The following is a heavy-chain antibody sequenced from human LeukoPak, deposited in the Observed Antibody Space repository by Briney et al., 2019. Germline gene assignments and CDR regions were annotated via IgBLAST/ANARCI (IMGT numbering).Heavy chain of an antibody. CDR3: ARAYDSSGYLDY. V-gene: IGHV1-2*02. D-gene: IGHD3-22*01. J-gene: IGHJ4*02. Sequence: ASVTVSCKASGYTFTGYYMHWVRQAPGQGLEWMGWINPNSGGTNYAQKFQGRVTMTRDTSISTAYMELSRLRSDDTAVYYCARAYDSSGYLDYWGQGTLVAVSP. CDR2: INPNSGGT. CDR1: GYTFTGYY.